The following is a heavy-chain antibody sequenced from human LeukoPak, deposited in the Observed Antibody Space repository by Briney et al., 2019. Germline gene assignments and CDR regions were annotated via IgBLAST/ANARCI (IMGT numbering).Heavy chain of an antibody. Sequence: GGSLRLSCAASGISVSSNYVSWVRQAPGKGLEWVSVLYSGGDIYYADSVKGRFTISRDNSKNTVYLQMNSLRAEDTAVYYCARGGGYGQDFDYWGQGTLVTVSS. D-gene: IGHD5-12*01. CDR1: GISVSSNY. J-gene: IGHJ4*02. CDR2: LYSGGDI. V-gene: IGHV3-53*01. CDR3: ARGGGYGQDFDY.